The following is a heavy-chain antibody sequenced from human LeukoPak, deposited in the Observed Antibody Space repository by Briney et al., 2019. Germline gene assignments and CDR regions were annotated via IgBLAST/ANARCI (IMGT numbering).Heavy chain of an antibody. CDR2: IIPILGIA. V-gene: IGHV1-69*04. D-gene: IGHD3-10*01. CDR3: ARATYYYGSGSYSDNWFDP. Sequence: SVKVSCKASGGTFSSYAISWVRQAPGQGLEWMGRIIPILGIANYAQKVQGRVTITADKSTSTAYMELSSLRSEDTAVYYCARATYYYGSGSYSDNWFDPWGQGTLVTVSS. CDR1: GGTFSSYA. J-gene: IGHJ5*02.